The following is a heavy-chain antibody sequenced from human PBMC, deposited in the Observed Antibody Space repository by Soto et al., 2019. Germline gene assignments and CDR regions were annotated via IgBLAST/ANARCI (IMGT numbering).Heavy chain of an antibody. CDR3: ASSMITFGGVIVPSL. D-gene: IGHD3-16*02. CDR1: GGSISSGDYY. CDR2: TYYSGST. J-gene: IGHJ4*02. V-gene: IGHV4-30-4*01. Sequence: TLSLTCTVSGGSISSGDYYWSWIRQPPGKGLEWIGYTYYSGSTYYNPSLKSRVTISVDTSKNQFSLKLSSVTAADTAVYYCASSMITFGGVIVPSLWGQGTMVTVYS.